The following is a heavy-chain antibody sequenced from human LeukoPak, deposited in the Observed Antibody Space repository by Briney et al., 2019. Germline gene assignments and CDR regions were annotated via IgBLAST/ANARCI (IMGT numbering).Heavy chain of an antibody. CDR2: IYYSGST. CDR3: ASHKAGWFGSYYYGMDV. V-gene: IGHV4-59*08. Sequence: SETLSLTCTVSGGSISSYYWSWIRQPPGKGLEWIGYIYYSGSTNYNPSLKSRVTISVDTSKNQFSLKLSSVTAADTAVYHCASHKAGWFGSYYYGMDVWGQGTTVTVSS. J-gene: IGHJ6*02. D-gene: IGHD3-10*01. CDR1: GGSISSYY.